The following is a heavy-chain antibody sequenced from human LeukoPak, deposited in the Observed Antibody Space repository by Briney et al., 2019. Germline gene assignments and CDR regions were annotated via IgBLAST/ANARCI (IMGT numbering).Heavy chain of an antibody. J-gene: IGHJ4*02. V-gene: IGHV4-61*05. CDR3: ARGGSYYDILTGYYPIDY. D-gene: IGHD3-9*01. CDR2: IYYSGST. CDR1: VGSIGISNYY. Sequence: SETLSLTCAVSVGSIGISNYYWGWIRQPPGKGLEWIGYIYYSGSTNYNPSLKSRVTISVDTSKNQFSLKLSSVTAADTAVYYCARGGSYYDILTGYYPIDYWGQGTLVTVSS.